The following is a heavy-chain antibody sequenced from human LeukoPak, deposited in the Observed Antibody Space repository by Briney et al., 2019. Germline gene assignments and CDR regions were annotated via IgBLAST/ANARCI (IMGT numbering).Heavy chain of an antibody. J-gene: IGHJ6*02. Sequence: SETLSLTCTVSGGSISSYYWSWIRPPAGKGLEWIGRIYTSGSTNYNPSLKSRVTMSVDTSKNQFSLKLSSVTAADTAVYYCARGYSSSLGYYYYGMDVWGQGTTVTVSS. V-gene: IGHV4-4*07. CDR2: IYTSGST. CDR3: ARGYSSSLGYYYYGMDV. D-gene: IGHD6-13*01. CDR1: GGSISSYY.